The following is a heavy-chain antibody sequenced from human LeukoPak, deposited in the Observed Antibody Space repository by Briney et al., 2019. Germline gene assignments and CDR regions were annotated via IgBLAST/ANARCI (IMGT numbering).Heavy chain of an antibody. D-gene: IGHD3-10*01. CDR3: AKWLSRSPGSYYNYYFDY. CDR2: ISGSGGST. V-gene: IGHV3-23*01. J-gene: IGHJ4*02. CDR1: GFTFSSYA. Sequence: GGSLRLSCADSGFTFSSYAMSWVRQAPGKGLEWVSDISGSGGSTYYADSVKGRFTISRDNSKNTLYLQMNSLRAEDTAVYYCAKWLSRSPGSYYNYYFDYWGQGTLVTVSS.